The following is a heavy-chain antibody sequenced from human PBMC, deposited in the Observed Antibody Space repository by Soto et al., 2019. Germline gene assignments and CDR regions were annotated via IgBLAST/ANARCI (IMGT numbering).Heavy chain of an antibody. CDR3: AKVLTSSSWYVMGY. J-gene: IGHJ4*02. V-gene: IGHV3-23*01. D-gene: IGHD6-13*01. Sequence: EVQLLESGGGLVQPGTSLSLSCAASGFTFSSYAMSWVHQAPGKGLEWVSTISGSGGGTYYADSVKGRFTISRDNSKNTLYLQMNSLRAEDTAIYYCAKVLTSSSWYVMGYWGQGTLVTVSS. CDR2: ISGSGGGT. CDR1: GFTFSSYA.